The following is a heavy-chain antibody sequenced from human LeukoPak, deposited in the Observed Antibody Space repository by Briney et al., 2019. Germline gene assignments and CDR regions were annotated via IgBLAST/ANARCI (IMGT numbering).Heavy chain of an antibody. CDR2: MRYDGSNK. J-gene: IGHJ4*02. Sequence: GGSLRLSWAASGFTFSSYGMHWARQAPGKGLEWVAFMRYDGSNKYYADSVKGRFTISRDNSKNTLYLQMNSLRAEDRAVYYCAKTLRASLPGYSSSWLYYFDYWGQGTLVTVSS. V-gene: IGHV3-30*02. D-gene: IGHD6-13*01. CDR3: AKTLRASLPGYSSSWLYYFDY. CDR1: GFTFSSYG.